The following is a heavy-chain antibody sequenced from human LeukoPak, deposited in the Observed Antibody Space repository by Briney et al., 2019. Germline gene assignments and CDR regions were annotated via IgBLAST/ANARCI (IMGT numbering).Heavy chain of an antibody. J-gene: IGHJ4*02. CDR3: ARGLSSSGYFDY. CDR1: GGSISTYY. CDR2: IYHSGST. V-gene: IGHV4-59*01. D-gene: IGHD3-22*01. Sequence: SETLSLTCTVSGGSISTYYWSWIRQPPGKGLEWIGYIYHSGSTKYNPSLKSRVTISVDTSQNQFSLKLGSVTAADTAVYYCARGLSSSGYFDYWGQGTLVTVSS.